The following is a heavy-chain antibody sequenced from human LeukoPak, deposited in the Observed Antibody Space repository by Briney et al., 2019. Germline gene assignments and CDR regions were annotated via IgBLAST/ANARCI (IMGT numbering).Heavy chain of an antibody. V-gene: IGHV4-39*07. Sequence: SETLSLTCTVSGGSISSSSYYWGWIRQPPGKGLEWIGEINHSGSTNYNPSLKSRVTISVDTSKNQFSLKLSSVTAADTAVYYCARGGLSSIAARPAKAFDIWGQGTMVTVSS. J-gene: IGHJ3*02. CDR1: GGSISSSSYY. CDR3: ARGGLSSIAARPAKAFDI. CDR2: INHSGST. D-gene: IGHD6-6*01.